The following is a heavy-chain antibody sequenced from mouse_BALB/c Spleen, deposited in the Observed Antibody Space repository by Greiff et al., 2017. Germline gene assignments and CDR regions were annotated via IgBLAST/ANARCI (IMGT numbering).Heavy chain of an antibody. V-gene: IGHV5-17*02. J-gene: IGHJ4*01. CDR3: ARYGYDPHYAMDY. D-gene: IGHD2-2*01. CDR1: GFTFSSFG. CDR2: ISSGSSTI. Sequence: EVQLVESGGGLVQPGGSRKLSCAASGFTFSSFGMHWVRQAPEKGLEWVAYISSGSSTIYYADTVKGRFTISRDNPKNTLFLQMTSLRSEDTAMYYCARYGYDPHYAMDYWGQGTSVTVSA.